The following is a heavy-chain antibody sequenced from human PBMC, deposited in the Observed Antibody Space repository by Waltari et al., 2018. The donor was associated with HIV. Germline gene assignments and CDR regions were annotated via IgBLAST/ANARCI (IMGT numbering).Heavy chain of an antibody. Sequence: QVQLQESGPGLLKPSQTLSLTCTVSGGSISSGSYSWSWIRQPAGKGLEWIGRIYTSGSTNYNPALKSRVTISVDTAKNQFSLRLSSVTAADTAVYYCARDGYSVYDYYFDYWGQGTLVTVSS. V-gene: IGHV4-61*02. J-gene: IGHJ4*02. CDR3: ARDGYSVYDYYFDY. CDR1: GGSISSGSYS. D-gene: IGHD5-12*01. CDR2: IYTSGST.